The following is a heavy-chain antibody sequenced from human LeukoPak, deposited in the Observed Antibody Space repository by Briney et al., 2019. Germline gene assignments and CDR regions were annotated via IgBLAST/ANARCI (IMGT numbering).Heavy chain of an antibody. J-gene: IGHJ4*02. CDR2: IYPGNSDT. D-gene: IGHD3-10*01. CDR1: GYSLTSYW. Sequence: GESLKISCKGSGYSLTSYWIGWVRQMPGKGLEWMGIIYPGNSDTRYSPSFQGQVTISADKSITTAYLQWSSLKASDTAMYYCARLPGGSGSQVSYDYWGQGTPVTVSS. V-gene: IGHV5-51*01. CDR3: ARLPGGSGSQVSYDY.